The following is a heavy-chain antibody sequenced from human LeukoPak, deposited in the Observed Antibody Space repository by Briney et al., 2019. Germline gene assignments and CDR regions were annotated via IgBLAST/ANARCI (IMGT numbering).Heavy chain of an antibody. V-gene: IGHV3-21*01. J-gene: IGHJ4*02. CDR1: GFTFSNYG. Sequence: EGSLRLSCEASGFTFSNYGMNWVRQAPGKGLEWVSAISSSGSYIYYADSVKGRFTISRDNAKNSLYLQMNSLRAEDTAVYYCARRYCSGGSCNDYWGQGTLVTVSS. CDR2: ISSSGSYI. D-gene: IGHD2-15*01. CDR3: ARRYCSGGSCNDY.